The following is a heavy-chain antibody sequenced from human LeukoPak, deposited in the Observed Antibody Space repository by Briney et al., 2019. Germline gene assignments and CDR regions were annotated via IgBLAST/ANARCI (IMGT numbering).Heavy chain of an antibody. CDR1: GFAFSSYS. Sequence: GGSLRLSCAASGFAFSSYSMNWVRQAPGKGLEWVSSISSSSSYIYYADSVKGRFTISRDNAKNSLYLQMNSLRAEDTAVYYCARDPYVSSGWDMGAFDIWGRGTMVTVSS. J-gene: IGHJ3*02. V-gene: IGHV3-21*01. D-gene: IGHD6-19*01. CDR2: ISSSSSYI. CDR3: ARDPYVSSGWDMGAFDI.